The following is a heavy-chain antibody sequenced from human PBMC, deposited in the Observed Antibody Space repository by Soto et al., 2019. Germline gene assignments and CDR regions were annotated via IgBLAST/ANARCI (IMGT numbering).Heavy chain of an antibody. D-gene: IGHD3-10*01. J-gene: IGHJ4*02. CDR1: GFTFSSYA. CDR2: ISYDGSNK. Sequence: ESGGGVVQPGRSLRLSCAASGFTFSSYAMHWVRQAPGKGLEWVAVISYDGSNKYYADSVKGRFTISRDNSKNTLYLQMNSLRAEDTAVYYCARAVRGGQRTPRDYYFDYWGQGTLVTVSS. CDR3: ARAVRGGQRTPRDYYFDY. V-gene: IGHV3-30-3*01.